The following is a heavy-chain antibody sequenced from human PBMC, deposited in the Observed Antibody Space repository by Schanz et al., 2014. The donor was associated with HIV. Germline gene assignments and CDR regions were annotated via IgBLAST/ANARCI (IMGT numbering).Heavy chain of an antibody. CDR2: ISYDRSHK. D-gene: IGHD5-18*01. CDR1: GFIFRDYA. CDR3: ARDAASHSYGSTMDV. Sequence: VQLLESGGGVVQPGRSLRLSCAGSGFIFRDYALHWVRQAPGKGLEWVAVISYDRSHKYYADSVKGRFTISRDSSKNTLYLQMNSLRAEDSAVYSRARDAASHSYGSTMDVWGQGTTVTVSS. V-gene: IGHV3-30*04. J-gene: IGHJ6*02.